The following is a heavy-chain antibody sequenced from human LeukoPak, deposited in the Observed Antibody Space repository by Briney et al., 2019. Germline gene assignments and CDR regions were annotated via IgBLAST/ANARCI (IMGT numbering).Heavy chain of an antibody. Sequence: SETLSLTCSVSGDFVTSSYWNWIRQPPGEGLEWIGYVSSDGTTTFTPSLMSRLIMSVDTAKNEISLILTSVTGADTAIYYCARLDCFVEGCYNHWGRGTLVSVSS. D-gene: IGHD2-15*01. CDR2: VSSDGTT. CDR1: GDFVTSSY. V-gene: IGHV4-59*08. CDR3: ARLDCFVEGCYNH. J-gene: IGHJ4*02.